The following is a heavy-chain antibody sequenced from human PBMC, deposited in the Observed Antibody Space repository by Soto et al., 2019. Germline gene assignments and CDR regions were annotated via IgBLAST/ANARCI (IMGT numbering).Heavy chain of an antibody. CDR2: IAVGSGNT. Sequence: SVKVSCKASGFTFTSSAVQWVRQARGQRLEWIGWIAVGSGNTNYAQKFQERITITRDMSTSTAYMELSSLRSEDTAVYYCAADYYDTRGYYFDYWGQGTLVTVSS. CDR1: GFTFTSSA. V-gene: IGHV1-58*01. CDR3: AADYYDTRGYYFDY. D-gene: IGHD3-22*01. J-gene: IGHJ4*02.